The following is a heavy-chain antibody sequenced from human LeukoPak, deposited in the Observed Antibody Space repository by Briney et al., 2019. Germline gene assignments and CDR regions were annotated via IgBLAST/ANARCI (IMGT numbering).Heavy chain of an antibody. CDR1: GGSISSGGYY. Sequence: SETLSLTCTVSGGSISSGGYYWSWIRQHPGKGLEWIGYIYYSGSTYYNPSLKSRVTISVDTSKNQFSLKLSSVTAADTAVYYCARGRRGYCSGGSCYGSSDYWGQGTLVTVSS. CDR2: IYYSGST. V-gene: IGHV4-31*03. D-gene: IGHD2-15*01. J-gene: IGHJ4*02. CDR3: ARGRRGYCSGGSCYGSSDY.